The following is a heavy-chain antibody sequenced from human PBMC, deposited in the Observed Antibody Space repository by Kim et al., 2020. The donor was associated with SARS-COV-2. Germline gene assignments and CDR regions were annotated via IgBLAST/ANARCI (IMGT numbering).Heavy chain of an antibody. D-gene: IGHD2-21*02. J-gene: IGHJ6*02. CDR3: ATAYCGGDCYSFYYDYGLNV. CDR1: GSTFTSSV. CDR2: IVLGSGNT. V-gene: IGHV1-58*02. Sequence: SVKVSCKASGSTFTSSVIQWVRQARGQRLDWIGWIVLGSGNTHYAQKFQERVTITRDMSTSTAYMELSSLRSEDTAVYYCATAYCGGDCYSFYYDYGLNVWGQGTSVTVYS.